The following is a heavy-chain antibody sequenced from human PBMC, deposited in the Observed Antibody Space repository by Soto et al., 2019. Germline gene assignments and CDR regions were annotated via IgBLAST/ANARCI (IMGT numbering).Heavy chain of an antibody. V-gene: IGHV1-69*06. CDR1: GGTFSGYA. Sequence: ASVKVSCKASGGTFSGYAISWVRQAPGQGLEWMGGIIPIFGTANYAQKFQGRVTITADKSTSTAYMELSSLRSEDTAVYYCARERMQQPRWFDPWGQGTLVTVSS. J-gene: IGHJ5*02. CDR3: ARERMQQPRWFDP. D-gene: IGHD6-13*01. CDR2: IIPIFGTA.